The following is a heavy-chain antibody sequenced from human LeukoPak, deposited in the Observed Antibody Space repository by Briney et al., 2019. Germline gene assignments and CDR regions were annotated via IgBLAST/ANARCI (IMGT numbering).Heavy chain of an antibody. V-gene: IGHV3-21*04. CDR1: GLTFSSYS. D-gene: IGHD5-12*01. J-gene: IGHJ4*02. CDR3: ATESGYAVGDN. Sequence: PGGSLRLSCAASGLTFSSYSMNWVRQAPGKGLEWVSSISSSSSSYIYYADSVKGRFTISRDNAKNSLYLQMNSLRAEDTAVYYCATESGYAVGDNWGQGTLVTVSS. CDR2: ISSSSSSYI.